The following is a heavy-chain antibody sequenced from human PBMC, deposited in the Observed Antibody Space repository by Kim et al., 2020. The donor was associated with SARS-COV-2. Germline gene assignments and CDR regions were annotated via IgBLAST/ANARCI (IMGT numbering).Heavy chain of an antibody. CDR1: GGSISSYY. J-gene: IGHJ5*02. CDR3: ARGSMVRGVIRWFDP. V-gene: IGHV4-4*07. CDR2: IYTSGST. Sequence: SETLSLTCTVSGGSISSYYWSWIRQPAGKGLEWIGRIYTSGSTNYNPSLKSRVTMSVDTSKNQFSLKLSSVTAADTAVYYCARGSMVRGVIRWFDPWGQGTLVTVSS. D-gene: IGHD3-10*01.